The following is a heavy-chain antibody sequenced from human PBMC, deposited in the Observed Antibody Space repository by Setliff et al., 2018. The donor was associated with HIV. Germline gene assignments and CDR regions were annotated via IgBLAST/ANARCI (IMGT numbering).Heavy chain of an antibody. J-gene: IGHJ4*02. CDR3: ARAPRDGNNYGYQPYYFDY. V-gene: IGHV1-69*05. Sequence: SVKVSCKASGGTFSSYAISWVRQAPGQGLEWMGGIIPIFGTTKYAQKFQGRGTITTDESTSTAYMELSSLRSEDTAVYYCARAPRDGNNYGYQPYYFDYWGQGTLVTVSS. D-gene: IGHD4-17*01. CDR2: IIPIFGTT. CDR1: GGTFSSYA.